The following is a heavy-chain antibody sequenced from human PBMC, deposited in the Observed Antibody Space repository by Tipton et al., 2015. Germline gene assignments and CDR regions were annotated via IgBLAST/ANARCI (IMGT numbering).Heavy chain of an antibody. CDR3: TRPTTGTAPFDY. CDR1: GFTFRNFA. D-gene: IGHD4-17*01. Sequence: GSLRLSCAASGFTFRNFAMSWVRQAPGKGLEWVSGISRSGSSTYYADSVKGRFTVSRDNAKNSLYLQMNSLRDEDTAVYYCTRPTTGTAPFDYWGRGTQVTVSS. CDR2: ISRSGSST. J-gene: IGHJ4*02. V-gene: IGHV3-48*02.